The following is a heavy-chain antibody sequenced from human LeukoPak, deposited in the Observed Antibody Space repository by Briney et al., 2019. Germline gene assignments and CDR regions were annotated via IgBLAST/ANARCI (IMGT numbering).Heavy chain of an antibody. V-gene: IGHV3-23*01. J-gene: IGHJ4*02. D-gene: IGHD2-2*01. CDR2: ISGSGGST. CDR3: AKDRVVPALYFDY. Sequence: GGSLRLSCAASGVTFSSYAMSWVRQAPGKGLEWVSAISGSGGSTYYADSVKGRFTTSRDNSKNTLYLQMNSLRAEDTAVYYCAKDRVVPALYFDYWGQGTLVTVSS. CDR1: GVTFSSYA.